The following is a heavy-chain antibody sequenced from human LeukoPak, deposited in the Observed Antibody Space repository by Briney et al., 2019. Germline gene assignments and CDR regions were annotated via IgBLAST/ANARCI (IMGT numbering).Heavy chain of an antibody. Sequence: SETLSLTCTVSGVSISSGDYYWSWIRQPPGKGLEWLGYIYYSGSTYYNPSLKSRVTISVDTSKNQFSLKLSSVTAADTAVYYCARSDILTGYYPDAFDIWGQGTMVTVSS. CDR3: ARSDILTGYYPDAFDI. J-gene: IGHJ3*02. CDR2: IYYSGST. D-gene: IGHD3-9*01. CDR1: GVSISSGDYY. V-gene: IGHV4-30-4*01.